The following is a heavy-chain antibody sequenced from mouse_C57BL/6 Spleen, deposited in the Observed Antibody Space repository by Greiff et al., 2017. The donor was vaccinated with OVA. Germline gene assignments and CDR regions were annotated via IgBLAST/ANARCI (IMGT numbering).Heavy chain of an antibody. Sequence: QVQLQQSGAELVKPGASVKLSCKASGYTFTEYAIHWVKQSPGKSLEWIGGFCPDCGGARYNEKFKDKATLTVDKSSSTAYMELSRLTSEDSAVYFCARHEDGYPFDYWGQGTLVTVSA. CDR1: GYTFTEYA. J-gene: IGHJ3*01. D-gene: IGHD5-1-1*01. CDR2: FCPDCGGA. CDR3: ARHEDGYPFDY. V-gene: IGHV1-62-2*01.